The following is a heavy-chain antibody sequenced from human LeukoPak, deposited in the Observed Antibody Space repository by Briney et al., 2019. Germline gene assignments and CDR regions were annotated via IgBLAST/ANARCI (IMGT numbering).Heavy chain of an antibody. CDR3: AREGVGQQLVTDY. CDR2: IYYSGST. D-gene: IGHD6-13*01. Sequence: SETLSLTCTVSGGSISSGDYYWSWIREPPGKGLEWIGYIYYSGSTYYNPSLKSRVTISVDTSKNQFSLKLSSVTAADTAVYYCAREGVGQQLVTDYWGQGTLVTVSS. CDR1: GGSISSGDYY. J-gene: IGHJ4*02. V-gene: IGHV4-30-4*08.